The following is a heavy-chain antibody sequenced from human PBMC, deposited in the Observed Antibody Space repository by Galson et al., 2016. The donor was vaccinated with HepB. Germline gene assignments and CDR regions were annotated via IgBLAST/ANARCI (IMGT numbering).Heavy chain of an antibody. CDR1: GFRFSDYN. V-gene: IGHV3-48*01. CDR3: ARPYAYYFGSGGYFDVLHYVMDV. CDR2: ISASSGTI. Sequence: SLRLSCAASGFRFSDYNMNWVRQAPGRGLEWVAYISASSGTIYYADSVKGRFTISRDNANNSLSLQMNSLRAEDTAFYYCARPYAYYFGSGGYFDVLHYVMDVWGQWTAVTVSS. D-gene: IGHD3-10*01. J-gene: IGHJ6*02.